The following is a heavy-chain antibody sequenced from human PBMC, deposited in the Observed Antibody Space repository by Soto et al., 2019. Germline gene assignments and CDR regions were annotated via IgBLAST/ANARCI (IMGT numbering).Heavy chain of an antibody. Sequence: SETLSRTCRVSDGSMNSDSSYWGWIRQPPGKGLEWIGVINHSGSTYHNLSLKGRVTMSVDASRNQFSLKLTSMTAADTAVYYCARLGGYVSVGYYYLWDSWGQGILVTVSS. CDR1: DGSMNSDSSY. CDR2: INHSGST. CDR3: ARLGGYVSVGYYYLWDS. V-gene: IGHV4-39*01. J-gene: IGHJ4*02. D-gene: IGHD3-22*01.